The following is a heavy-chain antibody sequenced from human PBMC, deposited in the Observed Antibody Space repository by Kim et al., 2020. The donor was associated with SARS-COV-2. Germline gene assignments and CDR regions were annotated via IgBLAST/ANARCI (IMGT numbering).Heavy chain of an antibody. D-gene: IGHD2-2*02. CDR3: ARVRAGVVPAPVLGLGPWYDYYVMDV. CDR1: GGSFSDYN. J-gene: IGHJ6*02. CDR2: INHSGIT. Sequence: SETLSLTCAVYGGSFSDYNWSWIRQPPGKGLEWIGEINHSGITNLSPSLKSRITISVDTSKNQFSLRLKSMTATDTAVYYCARVRAGVVPAPVLGLGPWYDYYVMDVWGRGTPVAVSS. V-gene: IGHV4-34*01.